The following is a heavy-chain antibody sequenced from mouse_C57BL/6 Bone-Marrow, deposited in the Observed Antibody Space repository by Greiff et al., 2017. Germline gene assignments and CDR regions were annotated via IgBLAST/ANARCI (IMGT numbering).Heavy chain of an antibody. V-gene: IGHV1-59*01. Sequence: VQLQQPGAELVRPGTSVKLSCKASGYTFTSYWMHWVKQRPGQGLEWIGVIDPSDSYTNYNQKFKGKATLTVDTSASTAYMQLSSLTSEDSAVYYCARWLRRAWFAYWGQGTLVTVSA. D-gene: IGHD2-2*01. CDR2: IDPSDSYT. CDR1: GYTFTSYW. CDR3: ARWLRRAWFAY. J-gene: IGHJ3*01.